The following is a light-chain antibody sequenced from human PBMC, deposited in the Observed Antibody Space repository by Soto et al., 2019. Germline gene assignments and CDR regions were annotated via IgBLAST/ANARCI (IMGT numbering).Light chain of an antibody. CDR2: EVS. J-gene: IGLJ2*01. CDR1: SSDGGGYNY. Sequence: QSALTQAPSASGSPGQSVSISCTGTSSDGGGYNYVSWYQQHPGKAPKFMIYEVSKRPSGVPDRFSGSKSGNTASLTVSGLQADDEADYYCSSFAGTNNPVIFGGGTKLTVL. CDR3: SSFAGTNNPVI. V-gene: IGLV2-8*01.